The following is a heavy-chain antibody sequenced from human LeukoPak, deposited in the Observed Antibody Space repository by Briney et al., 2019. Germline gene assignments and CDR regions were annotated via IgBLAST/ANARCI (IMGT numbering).Heavy chain of an antibody. Sequence: GGSLRLSCAASGFTFNNYEMNWVRQAPGKGLEWVSYISRSGSTIYYAESVRGRFTISRDNAKNSLYLQMNSLRAEDTAVYYCGRTESNYYESGGSYHSYGLEVWGQGTTVTVSS. D-gene: IGHD3-22*01. CDR1: GFTFNNYE. J-gene: IGHJ6*02. CDR3: GRTESNYYESGGSYHSYGLEV. V-gene: IGHV3-48*03. CDR2: ISRSGSTI.